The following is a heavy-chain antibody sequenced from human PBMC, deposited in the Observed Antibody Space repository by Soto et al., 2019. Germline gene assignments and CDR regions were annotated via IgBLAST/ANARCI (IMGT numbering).Heavy chain of an antibody. V-gene: IGHV3-48*03. D-gene: IGHD3-22*01. CDR2: ISSSGSTI. CDR3: ARVGLKYYYDSSLDY. Sequence: PGGSLRLSCAASGFTFSSYEMNWVRQAPGKGLEWVSYISSSGSTIYYADSVKGRFTISRDNAKNSLYLQMNSLRAEDTAVYHCARVGLKYYYDSSLDYWGQGTLVTVSS. J-gene: IGHJ4*02. CDR1: GFTFSSYE.